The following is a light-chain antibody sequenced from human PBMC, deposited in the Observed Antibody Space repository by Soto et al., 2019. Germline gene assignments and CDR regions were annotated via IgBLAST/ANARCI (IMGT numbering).Light chain of an antibody. CDR3: MQALQTPIT. CDR1: QILPHSNGYNY. CDR2: LGS. Sequence: DIVMTQSPLSLPVTPGEPSSISCRSSQILPHSNGYNYLDWYLQRPGQSPQVLIYLGSNRASGVPDRFSGSGSGTDFTLKISRVEAEDVGVYYCMQALQTPITFGQGTRL. J-gene: IGKJ5*01. V-gene: IGKV2-28*01.